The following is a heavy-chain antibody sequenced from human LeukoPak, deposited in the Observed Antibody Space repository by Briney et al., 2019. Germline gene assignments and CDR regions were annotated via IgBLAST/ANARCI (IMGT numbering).Heavy chain of an antibody. J-gene: IGHJ6*02. V-gene: IGHV1-69*13. CDR3: ARDCSGGSCYSYYYYGIDV. D-gene: IGHD2-15*01. Sequence: SVKVSCKTSGGTFSTYAISWVRQAPGQGLEWMGGIIPIFGTANYAQKFQGRVTITADESTSTAYMELSSLRSEDTAVYYCARDCSGGSCYSYYYYGIDVWGQGTTVTVSS. CDR2: IIPIFGTA. CDR1: GGTFSTYA.